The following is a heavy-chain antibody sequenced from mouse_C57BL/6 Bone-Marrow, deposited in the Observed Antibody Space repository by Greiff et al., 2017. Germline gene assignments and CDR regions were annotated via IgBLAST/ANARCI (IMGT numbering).Heavy chain of an antibody. CDR3: ARASYYGSSYWFAY. CDR2: FHPYNDDT. J-gene: IGHJ3*01. CDR1: GYTFTTYP. V-gene: IGHV1-47*01. Sequence: VQLVESGAELVKPGASVKMSCKASGYTFTTYPIEWMKQNHGKSLEWIGNFHPYNDDTKYNEKFKGKATLTVEKSSSTVYLELSRLTSDDSAVYYCARASYYGSSYWFAYWGQGTLVTVSA. D-gene: IGHD1-1*01.